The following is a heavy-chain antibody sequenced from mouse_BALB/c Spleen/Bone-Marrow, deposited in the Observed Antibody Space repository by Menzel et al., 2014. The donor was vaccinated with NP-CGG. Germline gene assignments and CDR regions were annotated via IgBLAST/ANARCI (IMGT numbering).Heavy chain of an antibody. CDR2: IYPSGSYT. V-gene: IGHV1-69*02. CDR3: TRGYYGSSYDY. Sequence: QVQLQQPGAELVRPGASVKLSCKASGYTFXSYWINWVKQRPGQGLEWIENIYPSGSYTNYNQKFKDKATLTVDKSSSTAYMQLSSPTSEDSAVYYCTRGYYGSSYDYWGQGTTLTVSS. D-gene: IGHD1-1*01. J-gene: IGHJ2*01. CDR1: GYTFXSYW.